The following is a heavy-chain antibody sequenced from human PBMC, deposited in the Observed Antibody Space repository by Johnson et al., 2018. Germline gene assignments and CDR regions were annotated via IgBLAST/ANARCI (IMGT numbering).Heavy chain of an antibody. CDR3: ARSVLPYAHDDFDF. CDR2: IYPGDSDT. CDR1: GGSISSSNW. Sequence: QVQLQESGPGLVKPSGTLSLTCAVSGGSISSSNWWSWVRQPPGKGLEWMGIIYPGDSDTRYSPSFQGQVTIPADKSISTAYLQWSSLKASDTAMYYCARSVLPYAHDDFDFWGQGTMVTVSS. D-gene: IGHD2-2*01. J-gene: IGHJ3*01. V-gene: IGHV4-4*02.